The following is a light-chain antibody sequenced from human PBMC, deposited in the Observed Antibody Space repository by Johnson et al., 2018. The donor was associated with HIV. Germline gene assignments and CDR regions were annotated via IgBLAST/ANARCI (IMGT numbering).Light chain of an antibody. Sequence: QSVLTQPPSMSAAPGQKVTISCSGSSSNIGNNYVSWYQQLPGTAPKLLIFENNKRPSGIPYRFYGSKSGTSATLGITGLQPGDEADYDCGIWDSSLSVYVIGTGTKVTVL. CDR2: ENN. V-gene: IGLV1-51*02. J-gene: IGLJ1*01. CDR1: SSNIGNNY. CDR3: GIWDSSLSVYV.